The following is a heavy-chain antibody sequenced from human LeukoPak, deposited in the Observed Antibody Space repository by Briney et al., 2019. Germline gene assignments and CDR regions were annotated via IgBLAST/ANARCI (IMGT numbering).Heavy chain of an antibody. V-gene: IGHV4-34*01. Sequence: SETLSLTCAVYGGSFSGYYWSWIRQPPGKGLEWIGEINHSGSTNYNPSLKSRVTISVDTSKNQFSLKLSSVTAADTAVYYCARGYQYCSSTSCYVKGCDYWGQGTLVTVSS. CDR3: ARGYQYCSSTSCYVKGCDY. J-gene: IGHJ4*02. CDR1: GGSFSGYY. CDR2: INHSGST. D-gene: IGHD2-2*01.